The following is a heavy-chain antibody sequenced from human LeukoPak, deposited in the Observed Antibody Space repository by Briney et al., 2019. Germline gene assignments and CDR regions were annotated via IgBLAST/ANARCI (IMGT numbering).Heavy chain of an antibody. V-gene: IGHV3-23*01. D-gene: IGHD6-6*01. Sequence: PGGSLRLSCAAPGFTFSSYAMSWVRQAPGKGLEWVSAISGSGGSTYYADSVKGRFTISRDNSKSTLYLQMNSLRAEDTAVYYCTSSSSRGIYYYYYYMDVWGKGTTVTVSS. CDR1: GFTFSSYA. CDR2: ISGSGGST. J-gene: IGHJ6*03. CDR3: TSSSSRGIYYYYYYMDV.